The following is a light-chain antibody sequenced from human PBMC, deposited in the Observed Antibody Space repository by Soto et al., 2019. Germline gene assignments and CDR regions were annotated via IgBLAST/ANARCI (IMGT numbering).Light chain of an antibody. V-gene: IGLV2-14*01. CDR1: SSDVGGYNY. Sequence: QSALTQPASVSGSPGQSITISCSGTSSDVGGYNYVVWHQQHPGKAPKVLIHDVSRRPSGVSNRFSGSKSGDTASLTISGLQAEDEADYYCSTYASSGIEVFGGGTQLTVL. CDR2: DVS. J-gene: IGLJ2*01. CDR3: STYASSGIEV.